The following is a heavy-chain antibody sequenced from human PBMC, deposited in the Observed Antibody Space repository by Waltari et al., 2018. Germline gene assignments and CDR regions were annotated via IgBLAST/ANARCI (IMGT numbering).Heavy chain of an antibody. V-gene: IGHV1-69*04. CDR3: ARGAPSRWFDP. Sequence: QVQLVQSGAEVKKPGSSVKVSCKASGGTFSSYAISWVRLAPGQGLEWMGRIIPILGIASGARKFQGRVTITAGKSTSTACMELSSLRSEDTAVYYCARGAPSRWFDPWGQGTLVTVSS. CDR1: GGTFSSYA. J-gene: IGHJ5*02. CDR2: IIPILGIA.